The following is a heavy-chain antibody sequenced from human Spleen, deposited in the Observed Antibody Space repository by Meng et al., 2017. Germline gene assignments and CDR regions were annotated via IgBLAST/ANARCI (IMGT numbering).Heavy chain of an antibody. CDR3: ESSKEPSRNYYYYGRDL. V-gene: IGHV3-69-1*01. CDR2: ISRTSII. Sequence: GASLKISCAASGFTFSDYYMNWVRQAPGKGLKWVSFISRTSIIYYADSVKGRVTITRDNAKNSVYMQMDSLRSDDTDVYYCESSKEPSRNYYYYGRDLWGQGTMVTVSS. J-gene: IGHJ5*02. CDR1: GFTFSDYY. D-gene: IGHD3-22*01.